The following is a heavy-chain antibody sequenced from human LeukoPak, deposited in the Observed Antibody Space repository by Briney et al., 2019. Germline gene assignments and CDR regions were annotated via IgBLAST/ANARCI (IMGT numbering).Heavy chain of an antibody. CDR1: GFTFSIYT. CDR3: AKASYYYDSSGYYFDY. D-gene: IGHD3-22*01. Sequence: GGSLRLSCAASGFTFSIYTMSWVRQAPGKGLEWVSAISGSGGSTYYADSVKGRFTISRDNSKNTLYLQMNSLRAEDTSVYYCAKASYYYDSSGYYFDYWGQGTLVTVSS. J-gene: IGHJ4*02. CDR2: ISGSGGST. V-gene: IGHV3-23*01.